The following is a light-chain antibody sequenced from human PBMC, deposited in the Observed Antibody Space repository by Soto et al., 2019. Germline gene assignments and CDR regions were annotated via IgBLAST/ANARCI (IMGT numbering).Light chain of an antibody. CDR2: DAS. CDR1: QSVSSH. CDR3: QQRSNWLELT. V-gene: IGKV3-11*01. Sequence: EIVLTQSPATLSLSPGERATLSCRASQSVSSHLAWYQQKPGQAPRLLIYDASNRATGIPARFSGSGSGTDFTLPISSLEPEDFAVYYCQQRSNWLELTFGGGTKVEIK. J-gene: IGKJ4*01.